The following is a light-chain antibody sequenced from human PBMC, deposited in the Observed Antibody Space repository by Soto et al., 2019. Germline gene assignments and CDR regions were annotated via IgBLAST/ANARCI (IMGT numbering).Light chain of an antibody. CDR3: QAWDTSTVV. CDR2: QDT. CDR1: NLGAKY. V-gene: IGLV3-1*01. J-gene: IGLJ2*01. Sequence: SSELTQPPSVSVSPGQTASITCSGGNLGAKYACWYQQKPGQSPVLLIYQDTKRPSGIPGRFSGSNSGNTATLTISGTQSVDEADYYCQAWDTSTVVFGGGTKLTVL.